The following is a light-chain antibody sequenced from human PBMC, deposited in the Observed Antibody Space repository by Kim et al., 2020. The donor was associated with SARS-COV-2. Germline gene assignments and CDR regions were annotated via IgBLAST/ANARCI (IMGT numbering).Light chain of an antibody. V-gene: IGKV3-20*01. J-gene: IGKJ1*01. Sequence: SPGERAALSCRASHSVTSSYLAWYQQNPGQAPRLLSYGASSRATGIPDRFSGSGSGTDFTLTISRLEPDDFAVYYCQQYDSSPRTFGQGTKVDIK. CDR2: GAS. CDR1: HSVTSSY. CDR3: QQYDSSPRT.